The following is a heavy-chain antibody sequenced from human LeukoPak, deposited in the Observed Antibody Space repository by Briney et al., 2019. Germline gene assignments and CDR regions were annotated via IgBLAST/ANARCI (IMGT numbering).Heavy chain of an antibody. CDR2: IIPILGIA. Sequence: SVKVSCKASGGTFSSYAISWVRQAPGQGLEWMGRIIPILGIANYAQKFQGRVTITADKSTSTAYMELSSLRSEDTAVYYCARMYYYDSSDYPADEGGAYWGQGTLVTVSS. D-gene: IGHD3-22*01. CDR3: ARMYYYDSSDYPADEGGAY. CDR1: GGTFSSYA. V-gene: IGHV1-69*04. J-gene: IGHJ4*02.